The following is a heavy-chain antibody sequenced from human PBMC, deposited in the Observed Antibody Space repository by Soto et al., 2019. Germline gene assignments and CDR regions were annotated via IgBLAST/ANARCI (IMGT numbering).Heavy chain of an antibody. J-gene: IGHJ4*02. D-gene: IGHD3-16*02. V-gene: IGHV1-69*01. Sequence: QVPLVQSGAEVKKPGSSVKVSCKASGGTFSSYAISWVRQAPGQGLEWMGGIIPIFGTANYAQKFQGRVTITADESTSTAYMELSSLRSEDTAVYYCAGRPGGAYDYVWGSYQHWGQGTLVTVSS. CDR1: GGTFSSYA. CDR3: AGRPGGAYDYVWGSYQH. CDR2: IIPIFGTA.